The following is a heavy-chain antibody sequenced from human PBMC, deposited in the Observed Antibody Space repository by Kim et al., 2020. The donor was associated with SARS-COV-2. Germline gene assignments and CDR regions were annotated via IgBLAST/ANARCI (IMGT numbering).Heavy chain of an antibody. V-gene: IGHV3-74*01. Sequence: TGHADSAKGRFTIARDNAKNTLYVQMNRLRAEDTAVYYGATFGFGWNEAYWGQGSLVTVSS. CDR2: T. D-gene: IGHD3-3*01. CDR3: ATFGFGWNEAY. J-gene: IGHJ4*02.